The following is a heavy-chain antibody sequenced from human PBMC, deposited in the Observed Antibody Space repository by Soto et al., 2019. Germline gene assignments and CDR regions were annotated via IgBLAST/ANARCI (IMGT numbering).Heavy chain of an antibody. CDR1: AFTFSRYI. J-gene: IGHJ3*02. CDR3: ARTQYSFGYIDKDDAFDI. D-gene: IGHD5-18*01. CDR2: ISYDGSNK. Sequence: PGGSLRLSCAASAFTFSRYIMHWGLQAPCKGLEWVALISYDGSNKYYADSVKGRFTISRDNSKNTLYLQMNSLRAEDTAIYYCARTQYSFGYIDKDDAFDIWGQGTMVTVSS. V-gene: IGHV3-30-3*01.